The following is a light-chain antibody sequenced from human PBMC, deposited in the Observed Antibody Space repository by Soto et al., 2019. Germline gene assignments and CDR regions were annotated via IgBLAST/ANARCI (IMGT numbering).Light chain of an antibody. Sequence: DIQMTQSPSSLSASVGDRVTITCQASQDISNYLNWYQQKPGKAPRLLIYSATNLYSGVPSRFSGSDAVTDFTLTISSLQPEDFATYFCQQSYSIPHTFGQGTKVDIK. J-gene: IGKJ2*01. CDR2: SAT. CDR1: QDISNY. V-gene: IGKV1-39*01. CDR3: QQSYSIPHT.